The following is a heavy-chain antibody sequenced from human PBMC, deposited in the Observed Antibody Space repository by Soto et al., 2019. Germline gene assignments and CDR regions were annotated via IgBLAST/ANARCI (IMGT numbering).Heavy chain of an antibody. J-gene: IGHJ6*02. V-gene: IGHV1-69*13. CDR2: IIPIFGTA. CDR1: GGTFSSYA. D-gene: IGHD3-22*01. Sequence: SVKVSCKASGGTFSSYAISWVRQAPGQGLEWMGGIIPIFGTANYAQKFQGRVTITADESTSTAYMELSSLRSEDTAVYYCARGNYYDSSGYYFNRYYYGMDVWGQGTTVTVS. CDR3: ARGNYYDSSGYYFNRYYYGMDV.